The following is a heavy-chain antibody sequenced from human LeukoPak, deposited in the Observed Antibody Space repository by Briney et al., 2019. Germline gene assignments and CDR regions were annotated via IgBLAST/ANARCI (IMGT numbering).Heavy chain of an antibody. CDR2: ISGSAHKI. V-gene: IGHV3-23*01. D-gene: IGHD5-18*01. J-gene: IGHJ4*02. CDR1: GFTFSDYA. CDR3: AGRVTGYSSGYVY. Sequence: GGSLRLSCVASGFTFSDYAMSWVRQAPEKGLDWVSVISGSAHKIRYADSVKGRFTISRDNSENTVYLQMNNLRAEDTALYYCAGRVTGYSSGYVYWGQGTLVTVSS.